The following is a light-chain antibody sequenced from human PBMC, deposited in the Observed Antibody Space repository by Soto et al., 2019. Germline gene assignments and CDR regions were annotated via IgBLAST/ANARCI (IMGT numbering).Light chain of an antibody. J-gene: IGKJ1*01. CDR2: DAS. CDR1: QSVSTS. CDR3: QVRGVWPS. V-gene: IGKV3-11*01. Sequence: IVLTQSPVTLAVSPGESAVLSCRASQSVSTSLAWYQHKPGQAPRFFIYDASKRAPGIPARFTGSGSGTVLTLTISSLDREGIGIYYCQVRGVWPSFGIGAKVDI.